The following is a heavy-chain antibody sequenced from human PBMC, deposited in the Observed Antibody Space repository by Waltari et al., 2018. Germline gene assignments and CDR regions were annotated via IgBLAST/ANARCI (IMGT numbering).Heavy chain of an antibody. D-gene: IGHD1-26*01. CDR2: VYVGVST. CDR3: ATLLHALPIVIDY. V-gene: IGHV3-53*01. J-gene: IGHJ4*02. CDR1: RFSVSRKD. Sequence: EVQLVESGGCWIQRGGSRRLSSAGSRFSVSRKDVRWVPQAPGKGLEFVSAVYVGVSTYYPHSCKSRFTISGDNSKNPLLLQLTILRAADTAVYYCATLLHALPIVIDYWGQGTLVTVSS.